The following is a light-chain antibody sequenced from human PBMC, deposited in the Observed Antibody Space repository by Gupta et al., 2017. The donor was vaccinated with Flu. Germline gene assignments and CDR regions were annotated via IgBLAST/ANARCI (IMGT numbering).Light chain of an antibody. J-gene: IGLJ1*01. CDR2: DFS. V-gene: IGLV1-44*01. CDR3: AVWDDSPSGHYV. CDR1: SSNIGSYT. Sequence: QSALTQPPSASGTPGQRVTLSCSGSSSNIGSYTVDWYQQVPGTAPKLLIYDFSQRHSGVPDRFSGSKSGTSASLAISGLQSEDEADYYCAVWDDSPSGHYVSGPGTKVTVL.